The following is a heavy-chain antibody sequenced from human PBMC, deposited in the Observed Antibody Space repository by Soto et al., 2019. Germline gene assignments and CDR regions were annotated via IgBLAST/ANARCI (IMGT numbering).Heavy chain of an antibody. V-gene: IGHV1-18*01. CDR3: ARDELPNYDYIWGSYRYPDY. CDR2: ISAYNGNT. CDR1: GYTFTSYG. Sequence: GASVKVSCKASGYTFTSYGISWVRQAPGQGLEWMGWISAYNGNTNYAQKLQGRVTMTTDTSTSTAYMELRSLRSDDTAVYYCARDELPNYDYIWGSYRYPDYRAQRTPVTVSS. J-gene: IGHJ4*02. D-gene: IGHD3-16*02.